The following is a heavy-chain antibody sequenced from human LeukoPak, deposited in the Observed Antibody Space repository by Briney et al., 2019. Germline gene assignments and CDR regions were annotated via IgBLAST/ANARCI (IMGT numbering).Heavy chain of an antibody. CDR2: QWYNRSNK. CDR1: GFTFSSYG. J-gene: IGHJ4*02. Sequence: RGGSLRLSCAAAGFTFSSYGMHWVRQAPAKGLGWVAVQWYNRSNKYYADSVKGRFTISRENSENTPYLQMDSLRAEDTAVYYCAKEERRGYTNNYSYFDYWGQGTLVTVSS. D-gene: IGHD5-12*01. CDR3: AKEERRGYTNNYSYFDY. V-gene: IGHV3-30*02.